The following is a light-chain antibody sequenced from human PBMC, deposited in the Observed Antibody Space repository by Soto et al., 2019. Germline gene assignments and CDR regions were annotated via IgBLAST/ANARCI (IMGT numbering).Light chain of an antibody. Sequence: DIQMTPSPSTLSASVGDRFTRTSRASQSISKWLAWYQQKPGTAPKLLIYDASNLESGIPDRFSGSGSGTDFTLTISRLEPEDFAVYYCQQYGSLSWTFGQGTKVDIK. CDR1: QSISKW. J-gene: IGKJ1*01. CDR2: DAS. V-gene: IGKV1-5*01. CDR3: QQYGSLSWT.